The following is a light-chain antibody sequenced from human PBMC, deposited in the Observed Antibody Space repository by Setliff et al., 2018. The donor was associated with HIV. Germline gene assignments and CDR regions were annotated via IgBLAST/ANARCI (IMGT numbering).Light chain of an antibody. CDR1: SSDVGAYDY. CDR3: CSYADSNTFV. J-gene: IGLJ1*01. CDR2: DVT. Sequence: QSVLAQPASVSGSPGQSITISCTGTSSDVGAYDYVSWYQKHPGKAPKLMIYDVTKRPSGVSNRFSGSKSGNTASLTISGLQAEDEADYYCCSYADSNTFVFGTGTKVTVL. V-gene: IGLV2-23*02.